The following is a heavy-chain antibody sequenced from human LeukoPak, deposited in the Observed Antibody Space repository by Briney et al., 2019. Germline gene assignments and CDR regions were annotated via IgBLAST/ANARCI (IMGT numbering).Heavy chain of an antibody. CDR2: ISGSGGST. Sequence: GGSLILSCAASGLTFSSYAMSWVRQPPGKGLEWVSAISGSGGSTYYADSVKGRFTISRDNSKKTLYLQMNSLRAEDTAVYFCIRGGVAANNYYYYMDVWGRGTTVIVSS. V-gene: IGHV3-23*01. CDR3: IRGGVAANNYYYYMDV. J-gene: IGHJ6*03. D-gene: IGHD2-15*01. CDR1: GLTFSSYA.